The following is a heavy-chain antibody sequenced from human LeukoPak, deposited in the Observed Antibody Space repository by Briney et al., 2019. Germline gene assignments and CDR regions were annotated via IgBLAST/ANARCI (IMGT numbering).Heavy chain of an antibody. J-gene: IGHJ4*02. CDR2: IYYSGST. CDR3: ARRRAGSSIDY. Sequence: SETLSLTCTVSGGCISSYYWSWIRQPPGKGLEWIGYIYYSGSTNYNPSLKSRVTISVDTSKNQFSLKLSSVTAADTAVYYCARRRAGSSIDYWGQGTLVTVSS. CDR1: GGCISSYY. D-gene: IGHD1-26*01. V-gene: IGHV4-59*01.